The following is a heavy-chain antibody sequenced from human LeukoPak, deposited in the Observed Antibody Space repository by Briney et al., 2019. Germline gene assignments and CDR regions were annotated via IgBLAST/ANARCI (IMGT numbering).Heavy chain of an antibody. CDR1: GFTFSSYA. J-gene: IGHJ4*02. CDR3: AKPPRSTTVTANVFDY. D-gene: IGHD4-17*01. Sequence: PGGSLRLSCAASGFTFSSYAMSWVRQAPGKGLEWVSAISGSGGSTYYADSVKGRFTISRDNSKNTLYLQMNGLRAEDTAVYYCAKPPRSTTVTANVFDYWGQGTLVTVSS. V-gene: IGHV3-23*01. CDR2: ISGSGGST.